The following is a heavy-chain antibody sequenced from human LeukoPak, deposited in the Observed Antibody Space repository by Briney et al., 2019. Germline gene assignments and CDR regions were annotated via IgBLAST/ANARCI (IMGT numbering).Heavy chain of an antibody. Sequence: SETLSLTCTVSGGSISSYYWIWIGQPPGKGLEWIGYIYYSGSTNYNPSLKSRLTISVDTSKNQFSLKLSSVTAADTAVYYCARGGSYYDYWGQGTLVTVSS. CDR3: ARGGSYYDY. V-gene: IGHV4-59*01. CDR2: IYYSGST. J-gene: IGHJ4*02. D-gene: IGHD1-26*01. CDR1: GGSISSYY.